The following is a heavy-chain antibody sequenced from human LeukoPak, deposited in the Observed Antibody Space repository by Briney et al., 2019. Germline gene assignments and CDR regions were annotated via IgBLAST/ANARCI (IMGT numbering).Heavy chain of an antibody. CDR3: ARTMIVVVIDI. CDR1: GFTFNDHY. J-gene: IGHJ3*02. D-gene: IGHD3-22*01. V-gene: IGHV3-11*06. CDR2: ISSSSSYI. Sequence: GGSLRLSCVASGFTFNDHYMSWIRQAPGKGLEWVSSISSSSSYIYYADSVKGRFTISRDNAKNSLYLQMNSLRAEDTAVYYCARTMIVVVIDIWGQGTMVTVSS.